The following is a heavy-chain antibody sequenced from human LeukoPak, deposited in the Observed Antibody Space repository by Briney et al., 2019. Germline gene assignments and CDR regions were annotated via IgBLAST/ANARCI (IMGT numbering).Heavy chain of an antibody. J-gene: IGHJ5*02. CDR1: GFTVSSNY. V-gene: IGHV3-66*02. Sequence: GGSLRLSCAASGFTVSSNYMSWVRQAPGKGLEWVSVIYSGGSTYYADSMKGRFTISRDNSKNTLYLQMNSLRAEDTAVYYCARVGVGNWFDPWGQGTLVTVSS. CDR3: ARVGVGNWFDP. CDR2: IYSGGST. D-gene: IGHD1-26*01.